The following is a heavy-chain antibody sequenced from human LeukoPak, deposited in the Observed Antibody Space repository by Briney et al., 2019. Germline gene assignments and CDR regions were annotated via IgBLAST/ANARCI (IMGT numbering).Heavy chain of an antibody. V-gene: IGHV1-2*02. J-gene: IGHJ4*02. CDR3: AREGNGLLSKDLDY. D-gene: IGHD2-15*01. Sequence: EALVKVSCKGSGYTFTDYYLQWVRQAPGQGLEWVGYINPRDGGTSSPPNFRGRVTMTTDASSSSVYMELSRLTSDDTAIYYCAREGNGLLSKDLDYWGQGTLVTVSS. CDR2: INPRDGGT. CDR1: GYTFTDYY.